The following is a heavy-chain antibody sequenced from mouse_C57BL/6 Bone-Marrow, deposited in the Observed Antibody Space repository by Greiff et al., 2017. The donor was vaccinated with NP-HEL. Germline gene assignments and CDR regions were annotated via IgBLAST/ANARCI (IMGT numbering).Heavy chain of an antibody. CDR3: ARRDYGLDY. J-gene: IGHJ2*01. D-gene: IGHD2-4*01. Sequence: VQLQQSGPELVKPGASVKISCKASGYAFSSSWMNWVKQRPGKGLEWIGRIYPGDGDTNYNGKFKGKATLTADKSSSTAYMQLSSLTSVDSAVYFCARRDYGLDYWGQGTTLTVSS. V-gene: IGHV1-82*01. CDR2: IYPGDGDT. CDR1: GYAFSSSW.